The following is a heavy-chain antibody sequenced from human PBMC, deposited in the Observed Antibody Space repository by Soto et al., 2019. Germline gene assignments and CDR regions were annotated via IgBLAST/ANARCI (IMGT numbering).Heavy chain of an antibody. J-gene: IGHJ4*02. D-gene: IGHD3-3*01. CDR1: GGSISSYY. Sequence: SETLSLTCTVSGGSISSYYWSWIRQPPGKGLEWIGYIYYSGSTNYNPSLKSRVTISVDTSKNQFSLKLSSVTAADTAVYYCARGGPHRPYYDFWSGYYPGVPPPGYFDYWGQGTLVTVSS. V-gene: IGHV4-59*01. CDR3: ARGGPHRPYYDFWSGYYPGVPPPGYFDY. CDR2: IYYSGST.